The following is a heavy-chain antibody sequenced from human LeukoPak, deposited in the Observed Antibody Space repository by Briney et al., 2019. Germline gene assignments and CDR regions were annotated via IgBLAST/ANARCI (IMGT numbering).Heavy chain of an antibody. D-gene: IGHD5-18*01. J-gene: IGHJ3*01. CDR2: ISSSSTI. CDR3: ARNLVHLWNVFDF. CDR1: GFTFSSYS. Sequence: GGSLRLSCAASGFTFSSYSMNWVRQASGKGLEWVSYISSSSTIYYADSVKGRFTISRDNAKNSLYLQMNSLRAEDTAVYHCARNLVHLWNVFDFWGLGTMVTVSS. V-gene: IGHV3-48*04.